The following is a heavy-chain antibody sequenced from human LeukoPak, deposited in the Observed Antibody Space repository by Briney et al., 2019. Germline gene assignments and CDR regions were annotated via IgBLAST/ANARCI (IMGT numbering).Heavy chain of an antibody. CDR1: GFTFSSYA. J-gene: IGHJ4*02. CDR3: AKEGSIVGSSQFDY. V-gene: IGHV3-23*01. D-gene: IGHD1-26*01. CDR2: ISGSGGST. Sequence: GGSLRLSCAASGFTFSSYAMSWVRQAPGKGLEWVSAISGSGGSTYYADSVKGRFTISRDNPKNTLYLQMDSLRAEDTAVYYCAKEGSIVGSSQFDYWGQGTLVTVSS.